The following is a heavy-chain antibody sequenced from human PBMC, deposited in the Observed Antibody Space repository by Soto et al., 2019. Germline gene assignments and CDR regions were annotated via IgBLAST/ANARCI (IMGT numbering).Heavy chain of an antibody. J-gene: IGHJ5*02. Sequence: GASVKVSCKASGYTFTSYAMHWVRQAPGQRLEWMGWINAGNGNTKYSQKFQGRVTITRDTSASTAYMGLSSLRSEDTAVYYCARDQSVVGYCSSTSCLKYNWFDPWGQGTLVTVSS. CDR3: ARDQSVVGYCSSTSCLKYNWFDP. CDR2: INAGNGNT. CDR1: GYTFTSYA. V-gene: IGHV1-3*01. D-gene: IGHD2-2*01.